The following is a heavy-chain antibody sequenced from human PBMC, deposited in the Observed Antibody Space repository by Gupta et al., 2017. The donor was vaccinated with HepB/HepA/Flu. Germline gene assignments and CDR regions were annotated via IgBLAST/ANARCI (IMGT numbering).Heavy chain of an antibody. J-gene: IGHJ6*02. Sequence: EVQLVESGGGLVQPGGSLRLSCAASGFTFSSYWMSWVRPAPGKGLEWVANIKQDGSEKYYVDSVKGRFTISRDNAKNSLYLQMNRLRAEDTAVYYCARAWMGFGGPHYYYGMDVWGQGTTVTVSS. V-gene: IGHV3-7*04. CDR1: GFTFSSYW. CDR3: ARAWMGFGGPHYYYGMDV. CDR2: IKQDGSEK. D-gene: IGHD3-10*01.